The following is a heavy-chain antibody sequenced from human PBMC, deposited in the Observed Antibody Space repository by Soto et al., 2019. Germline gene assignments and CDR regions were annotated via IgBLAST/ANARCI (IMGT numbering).Heavy chain of an antibody. D-gene: IGHD6-19*01. J-gene: IGHJ6*02. V-gene: IGHV3-11*01. CDR2: ISSSGSTI. CDR1: GFTFSDYY. CDR3: AKEQSSTRWLDKYYYYDMDV. Sequence: VQLVESGGGLVKPGGSLRLSCAASGFTFSDYYMSWLRQAPGKGLEWVSYISSSGSTIDYADSVKGRFTIAKDNAKNSLELKRNSPVAEDTAVYYCAKEQSSTRWLDKYYYYDMDVWGQGTTVTVSS.